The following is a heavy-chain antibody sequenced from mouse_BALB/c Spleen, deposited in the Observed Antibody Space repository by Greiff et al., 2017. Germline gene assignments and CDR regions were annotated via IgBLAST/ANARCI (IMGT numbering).Heavy chain of an antibody. J-gene: IGHJ4*01. CDR3: ARDYDGYYGGDYAMDD. Sequence: EVKLEESGPGLVKPSQSLSLTCTVTGYSITSDYAWNWIRQFPGNKLEWMGYISYSGSTSYNPSLKSRISITRDTSKNQFFLQLNSVTTEDTATYYCARDYDGYYGGDYAMDDWGQGTSVTVSS. CDR1: GYSITSDYA. D-gene: IGHD2-3*01. CDR2: ISYSGST. V-gene: IGHV3-2*02.